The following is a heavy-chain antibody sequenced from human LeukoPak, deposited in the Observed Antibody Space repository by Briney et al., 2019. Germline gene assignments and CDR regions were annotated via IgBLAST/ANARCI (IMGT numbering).Heavy chain of an antibody. CDR1: GGSFSGYY. J-gene: IGHJ4*02. Sequence: PSETLSLTCAVYGGSFSGYYWSWIRQPPGKGLEWIGEINHSGSTNYNPSLKSRVTISVDTSKNQFSLKLSSVTAADTAVYYCATAKHYYGSGSQKTYFDYWGQGTLVTVSS. CDR2: INHSGST. CDR3: ATAKHYYGSGSQKTYFDY. V-gene: IGHV4-34*01. D-gene: IGHD3-10*01.